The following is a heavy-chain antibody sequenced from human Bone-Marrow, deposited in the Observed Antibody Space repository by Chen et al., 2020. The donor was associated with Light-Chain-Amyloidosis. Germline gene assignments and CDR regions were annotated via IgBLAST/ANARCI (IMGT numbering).Heavy chain of an antibody. V-gene: IGHV5-51*01. D-gene: IGHD5-12*01. J-gene: IGHJ4*02. CDR2: IYPDDSDA. CDR1: GYTFPNYW. CDR3: ARRRDGYNFDY. Sequence: VQLEQSGPEVKKPGESLKISCKGSGYTFPNYWIGWVRQMPGKGLEWMGVIYPDDSDARDSPSFEGQVTSSADKSITTAYLQWRSLNASDTAMYYCARRRDGYNFDYWGQGTLVTVSS.